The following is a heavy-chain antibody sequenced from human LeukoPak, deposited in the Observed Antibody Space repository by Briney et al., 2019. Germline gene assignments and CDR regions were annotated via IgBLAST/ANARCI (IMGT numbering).Heavy chain of an antibody. CDR2: ISAYNGNT. Sequence: GASVKVSCKASGYTFTSYGISWVRQAPGQGLEWMGWISAYNGNTNYAQKLQGRVTMTTDTSTSTAYMELRSLRSDDTAVYYCARDLGNYYYYGMDVWGQGTTVTASS. J-gene: IGHJ6*02. V-gene: IGHV1-18*01. CDR1: GYTFTSYG. CDR3: ARDLGNYYYYGMDV.